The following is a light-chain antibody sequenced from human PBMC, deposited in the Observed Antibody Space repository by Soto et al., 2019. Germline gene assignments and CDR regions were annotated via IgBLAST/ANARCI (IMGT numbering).Light chain of an antibody. CDR3: QQYGTSPHT. CDR2: GAS. Sequence: EIVLTQSPGTLSLSPGERATLSCRASQSVNSNYLAWYQQKPGQVPRPLIYGASIRAAGVPDRLSGSGSGPDFPLTISRLESEDYAVYYCQQYGTSPHTFGQGTKLEIK. J-gene: IGKJ2*01. V-gene: IGKV3-20*01. CDR1: QSVNSNY.